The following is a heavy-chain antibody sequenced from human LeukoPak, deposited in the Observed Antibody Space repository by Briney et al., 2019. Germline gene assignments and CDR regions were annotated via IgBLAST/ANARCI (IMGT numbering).Heavy chain of an antibody. CDR2: MNPNSGDT. V-gene: IGHV1-8*02. Sequence: ASVKVSCKASGYTFTGYYMHWVRQAPGQGLEWMGWMNPNSGDTGYAQKFQGRVTMTRNTSISTAYMELSSLRSEDTAVYYCARGVGSGRNNRWGQGTLVTVSS. CDR3: ARGVGSGRNNR. J-gene: IGHJ5*02. CDR1: GYTFTGYY. D-gene: IGHD3-10*01.